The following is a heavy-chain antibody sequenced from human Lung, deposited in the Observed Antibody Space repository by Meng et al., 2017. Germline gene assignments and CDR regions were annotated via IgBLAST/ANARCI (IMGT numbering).Heavy chain of an antibody. D-gene: IGHD6-13*01. V-gene: IGHV1-3*01. J-gene: IGHJ4*02. CDR2: INAGNGNT. Sequence: QVQLVQSGAEAKKSGASVKAFCKASGYTFTNYAMHWVRQAPGQRLEWMGWINAGNGNTKYSQKFQGRVTITRDTSASTAYMELSSLRSEDTAVNYCARSKSIAAAGGYWGQGTLVTVSS. CDR1: GYTFTNYA. CDR3: ARSKSIAAAGGY.